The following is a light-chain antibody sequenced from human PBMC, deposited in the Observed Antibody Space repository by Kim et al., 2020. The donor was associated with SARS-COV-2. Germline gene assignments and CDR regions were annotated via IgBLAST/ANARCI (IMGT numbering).Light chain of an antibody. CDR2: GAS. Sequence: ASVGDRVTITCRASQNIRGHLNWYQQKTGKAPELLIYGASTLQSGVPSRFSGSESGTDFTLTISSLQPEDFATYYCQQSYRIPMAFGQGTKVEIK. CDR1: QNIRGH. CDR3: QQSYRIPMA. J-gene: IGKJ1*01. V-gene: IGKV1-39*01.